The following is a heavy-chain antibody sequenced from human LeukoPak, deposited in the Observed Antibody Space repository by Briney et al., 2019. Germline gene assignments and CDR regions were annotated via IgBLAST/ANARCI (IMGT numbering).Heavy chain of an antibody. CDR2: IIPIFGTA. CDR3: ASKHLLRYSYDPAEVYFDY. Sequence: SVKVSCKASGGTFSSYSVSWVRQAPGQGLEWMGRIIPIFGTANYAQKFQGRVTITTDESTSTAYMELSSLRSEDTAVYYCASKHLLRYSYDPAEVYFDYSGHGTLVTDSS. J-gene: IGHJ4*01. D-gene: IGHD5-18*01. V-gene: IGHV1-69*05. CDR1: GGTFSSYS.